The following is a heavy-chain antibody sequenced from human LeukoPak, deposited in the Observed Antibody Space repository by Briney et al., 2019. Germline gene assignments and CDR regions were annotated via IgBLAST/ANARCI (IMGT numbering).Heavy chain of an antibody. CDR1: GFSFSSSW. Sequence: GGSLRLSCAASGFSFSSSWMHWVRQAPGKRLVWVSCINSDGSRKNYADSVKGRFTIYRDNAKNTLYLQMNSLRAEDTAVYYCARALGSNSDYWGRGTLVTVSS. V-gene: IGHV3-74*01. CDR3: ARALGSNSDY. D-gene: IGHD1-26*01. CDR2: INSDGSRK. J-gene: IGHJ4*02.